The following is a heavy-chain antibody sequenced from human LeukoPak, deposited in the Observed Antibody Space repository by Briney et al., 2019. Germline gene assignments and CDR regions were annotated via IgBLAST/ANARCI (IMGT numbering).Heavy chain of an antibody. CDR1: GFPFSSYG. Sequence: PGGSLRLSCAASGFPFSSYGMHWVRQAPGKGLEWVALISYDGNNKYYADSVKGRFTISRDNSKNTLYLQMNSLRTEDTAVYYCAKGSLVTTSGPALWGQGTLVTVSS. V-gene: IGHV3-30*18. D-gene: IGHD4-17*01. J-gene: IGHJ4*02. CDR2: ISYDGNNK. CDR3: AKGSLVTTSGPAL.